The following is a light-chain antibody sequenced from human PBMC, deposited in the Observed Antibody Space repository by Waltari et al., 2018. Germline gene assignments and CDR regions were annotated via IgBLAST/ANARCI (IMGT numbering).Light chain of an antibody. CDR1: RSDVGASNL. CDR2: EVN. Sequence: QSALTQPASVSGSPGQSITISCSGTRSDVGASNLISWYQQHPGKVPTLMIYEVNKRPSGVSNRFSGSKSDNTASLTISGLQAEDEADYYCCSYAGRSTLVFGGGTKLTVL. V-gene: IGLV2-23*02. CDR3: CSYAGRSTLV. J-gene: IGLJ3*02.